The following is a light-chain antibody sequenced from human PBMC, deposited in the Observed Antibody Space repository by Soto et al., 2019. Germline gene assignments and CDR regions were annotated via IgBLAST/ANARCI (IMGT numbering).Light chain of an antibody. CDR3: RSYAGSXTYV. Sequence: QSFLAQPRSVSGSPAQSVTISCTGTSSDVGGHNYFSWYQQHPGKSPKLMISSVSKRPSGVPDRFSGSKSGNTASLTISGLQAEDEADYYCRSYAGSXTYVFGTGTKVXV. J-gene: IGLJ1*01. CDR2: SVS. V-gene: IGLV2-11*01. CDR1: SSDVGGHNY.